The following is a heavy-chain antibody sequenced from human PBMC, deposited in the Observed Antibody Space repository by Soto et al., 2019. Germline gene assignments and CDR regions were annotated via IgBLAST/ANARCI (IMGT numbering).Heavy chain of an antibody. Sequence: QVQLVQSGAEVRKPGASVTVSCRTSGDTFGDYYIHWVRQAPGQGLEWMGWINPNSGATNYAQKFRGWVTMTRDTSIRTVYMQLSRLRSDDTAVYYCARESGGATATLDYYYFYMDVWGTGTTVTVSS. J-gene: IGHJ6*03. D-gene: IGHD5-12*01. CDR2: INPNSGAT. CDR1: GDTFGDYY. V-gene: IGHV1-2*04. CDR3: ARESGGATATLDYYYFYMDV.